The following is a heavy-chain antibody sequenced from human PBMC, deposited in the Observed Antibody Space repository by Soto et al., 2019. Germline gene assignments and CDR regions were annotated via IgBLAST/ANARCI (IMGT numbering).Heavy chain of an antibody. Sequence: EVQLVDSGGGLIQPGGSLRLSCAASGFAVSSKYMTWVRQAPGKGLEWVSVIYGGGTTYYADSVKGRFTISRDTSKNTLYLQMNILRAEDTAVYYCVQTTGWPGFDFWGQGTLVSVSS. D-gene: IGHD6-19*01. V-gene: IGHV3-53*01. CDR1: GFAVSSKY. CDR2: IYGGGTT. J-gene: IGHJ4*02. CDR3: VQTTGWPGFDF.